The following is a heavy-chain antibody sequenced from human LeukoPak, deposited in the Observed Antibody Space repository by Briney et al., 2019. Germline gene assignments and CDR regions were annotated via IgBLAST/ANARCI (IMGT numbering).Heavy chain of an antibody. CDR3: AKKTVTTDYYYYGMDV. CDR2: MSGSGGST. CDR1: GFTFSSSA. Sequence: GGSLRLSCAASGFTFSSSAMSWVRQAPGKGLQWVSAMSGSGGSTYYADSVKGRFTISRDNSKNTLYLQMNSLRAEDTAVYYCAKKTVTTDYYYYGMDVWGQGTTVTVSS. V-gene: IGHV3-23*01. J-gene: IGHJ6*02. D-gene: IGHD4-17*01.